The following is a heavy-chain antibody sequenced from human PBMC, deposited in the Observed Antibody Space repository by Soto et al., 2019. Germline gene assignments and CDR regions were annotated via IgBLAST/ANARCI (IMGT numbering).Heavy chain of an antibody. J-gene: IGHJ6*02. D-gene: IGHD2-2*01. V-gene: IGHV3-21*01. Sequence: PGGSLRLSCAASGSTFSSYSMNWVRQAPGKGLEWVSSISSSSSYIYYADSVKGRFTISRDNAKNSLYLQMNSLRAEDTAVYYCARDSVVVPAATDYYYYYGMDVWGQGTTVTVSS. CDR1: GSTFSSYS. CDR2: ISSSSSYI. CDR3: ARDSVVVPAATDYYYYYGMDV.